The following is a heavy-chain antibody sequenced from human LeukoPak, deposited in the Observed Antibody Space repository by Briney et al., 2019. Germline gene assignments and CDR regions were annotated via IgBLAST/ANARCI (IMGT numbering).Heavy chain of an antibody. CDR3: ARDLSGVTGYTYGRGIDY. V-gene: IGHV3-7*01. CDR1: GFTFSSYW. Sequence: SGGSLRLSCAAPGFTFSSYWMSWVRQAPGKGLEWVANIKKDGSEKYYVDSVKGRFTISRDNAKTSLYLQMNSLRAEDTAVYYCARDLSGVTGYTYGRGIDYWGQGTLVTVSS. CDR2: IKKDGSEK. D-gene: IGHD5-18*01. J-gene: IGHJ4*02.